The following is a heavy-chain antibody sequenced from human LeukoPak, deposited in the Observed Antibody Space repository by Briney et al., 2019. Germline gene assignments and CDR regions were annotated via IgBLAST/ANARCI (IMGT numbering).Heavy chain of an antibody. CDR2: ISAYNGNT. J-gene: IGHJ4*02. CDR3: ARVRNGDIVVVPAAKGEFDY. D-gene: IGHD2-2*01. CDR1: GYTFTSYG. Sequence: ASVKVSCKASGYTFTSYGISWVRQAPGQGLEWMGWISAYNGNTNYAQKLQGRVTMTTDTSTSTAYMELRSLRSDDTAVYYCARVRNGDIVVVPAAKGEFDYWGQGTLVTVSS. V-gene: IGHV1-18*01.